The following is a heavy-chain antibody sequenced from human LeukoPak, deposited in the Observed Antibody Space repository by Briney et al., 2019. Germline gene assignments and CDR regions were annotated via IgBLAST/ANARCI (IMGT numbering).Heavy chain of an antibody. CDR3: ARNYITNEGGYYFDF. CDR1: GDSISSTDYH. J-gene: IGHJ4*02. CDR2: IYYSGST. D-gene: IGHD1-14*01. Sequence: SETLSLTCTVSGDSISSTDYHWGWIRQSPVKGLEWIGSIYYSGSTYDNPSLKSRVTISVDTSKNQFSLKLVSVTAADTAMYYCARNYITNEGGYYFDFWGQGILVTVSA. V-gene: IGHV4-39*07.